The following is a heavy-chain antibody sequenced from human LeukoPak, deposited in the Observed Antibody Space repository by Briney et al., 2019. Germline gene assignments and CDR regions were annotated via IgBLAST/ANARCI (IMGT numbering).Heavy chain of an antibody. CDR2: IGTHGTTT. CDR3: AKPPRPAAAAGTSIFDY. CDR1: GFTFSSYA. D-gene: IGHD6-13*01. J-gene: IGHJ4*02. V-gene: IGHV3-23*01. Sequence: PGGSLRLSCAASGFTFSSYAMTWVRQAPGKGLEWVSSIGTHGTTTYYADSVKGRFTISRDNSKNTLYLQMNSLRAEDTAVYYCAKPPRPAAAAGTSIFDYWGQGTLVTVSS.